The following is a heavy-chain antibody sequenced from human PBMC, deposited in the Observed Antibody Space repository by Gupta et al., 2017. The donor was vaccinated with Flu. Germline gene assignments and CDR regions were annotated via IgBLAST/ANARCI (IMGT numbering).Heavy chain of an antibody. CDR1: GYTFTSYG. V-gene: IGHV1-18*01. CDR2: ISAYNGNT. D-gene: IGHD3-3*01. J-gene: IGHJ4*02. CDR3: ARDHSTYYDFWSGYYSWAFHY. Sequence: QVQLVQSGAEVKKPGASVKVSCKASGYTFTSYGISWVRQAPGQGLEWMGWISAYNGNTNYAQKLQGRVTMTTDTSTSTAYMELRSLRSDDTAVYYCARDHSTYYDFWSGYYSWAFHYWGQGTLVTVSS.